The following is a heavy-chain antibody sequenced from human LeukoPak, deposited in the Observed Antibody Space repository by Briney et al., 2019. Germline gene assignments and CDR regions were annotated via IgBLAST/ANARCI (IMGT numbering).Heavy chain of an antibody. Sequence: GGSLRLSCAASGFTFSSYNMNWVRQAPGKGLEWVSSITSTGTYTFYADSVKGRFTISRDNAKNSLYLQMNSLRAEDTAIYYCARDPYSGSYGDSYYYYMDVWGKGTTVTISS. D-gene: IGHD1-26*01. V-gene: IGHV3-21*01. J-gene: IGHJ6*03. CDR1: GFTFSSYN. CDR2: ITSTGTYT. CDR3: ARDPYSGSYGDSYYYYMDV.